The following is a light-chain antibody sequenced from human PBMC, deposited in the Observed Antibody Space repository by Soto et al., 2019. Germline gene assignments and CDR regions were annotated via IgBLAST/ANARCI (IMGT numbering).Light chain of an antibody. J-gene: IGKJ1*01. CDR2: GAS. V-gene: IGKV3-20*01. CDR3: QQYASSVT. CDR1: QSFSSTF. Sequence: EILLTQSPDSLSLSPGDRATLSCRASQSFSSTFFAWYQQKPGQAPRLLIYGASSRATVIPDRFSGSGSGTDFTLTISRLEPEDFAVYYCQQYASSVTFGQGTKVEIK.